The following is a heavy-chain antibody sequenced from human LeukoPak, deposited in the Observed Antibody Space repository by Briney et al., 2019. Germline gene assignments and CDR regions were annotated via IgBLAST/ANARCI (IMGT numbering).Heavy chain of an antibody. CDR3: AREAGTAMAPFDY. Sequence: ASVKVSSKASGYTFTSYYIHWVRQAPGQGLERMGIINPSGGSTSYAQKFQGRVTMTRDTSTSTVYMELSSLRSEDTAVYYCAREAGTAMAPFDYWGQGTLVTVSS. CDR2: INPSGGST. V-gene: IGHV1-46*01. D-gene: IGHD5-18*01. CDR1: GYTFTSYY. J-gene: IGHJ4*02.